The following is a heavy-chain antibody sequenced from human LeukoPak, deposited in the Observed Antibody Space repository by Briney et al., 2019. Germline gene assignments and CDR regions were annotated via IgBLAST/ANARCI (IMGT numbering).Heavy chain of an antibody. CDR2: ISSNGGST. CDR3: ARDMYYYDSSGIFDY. CDR1: GFTVSSYA. J-gene: IGHJ4*02. Sequence: GGSLRLSCAASGFTVSSYAMHWVRQAPGKGLEYVSAISSNGGSTYCANSVKGRFTISRDNSKNTLYLQMGSLRAEDMAVYYCARDMYYYDSSGIFDYWGQGTLVTVSS. V-gene: IGHV3-64*01. D-gene: IGHD3-22*01.